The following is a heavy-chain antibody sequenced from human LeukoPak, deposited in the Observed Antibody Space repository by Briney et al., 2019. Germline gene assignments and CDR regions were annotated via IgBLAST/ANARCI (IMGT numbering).Heavy chain of an antibody. CDR2: IYASGTT. CDR3: ARGYCNATTCYTGDF. V-gene: IGHV4-4*07. Sequence: PSETLSLTCTVSGSSISSYYWGWIRQPAGKGLEWIGRIYASGTTNYNPSLKSRVTMSVDTSKNQFSLKMSSVTAADTAVYYCARGYCNATTCYTGDFWGQGTLVTVSS. J-gene: IGHJ4*02. CDR1: GSSISSYY. D-gene: IGHD2-2*02.